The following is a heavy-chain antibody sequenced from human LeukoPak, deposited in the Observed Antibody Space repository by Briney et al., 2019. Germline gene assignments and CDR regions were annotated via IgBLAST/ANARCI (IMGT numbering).Heavy chain of an antibody. Sequence: TSETLSLTCTVSGGSISSYYWSWIRQPAGKGLEWIGRIYTSGSTNYNPSLMSRVTMSVDTSKNQFSLKLSSVTAADTAVYYCARAGKPYYYYYMGVWGKGTTVTVSS. CDR2: IYTSGST. D-gene: IGHD1-1*01. CDR1: GGSISSYY. CDR3: ARAGKPYYYYYMGV. J-gene: IGHJ6*03. V-gene: IGHV4-4*07.